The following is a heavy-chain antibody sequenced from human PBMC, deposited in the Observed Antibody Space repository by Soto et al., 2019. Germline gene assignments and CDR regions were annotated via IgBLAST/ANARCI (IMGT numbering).Heavy chain of an antibody. V-gene: IGHV4-61*01. CDR2: IYYSGSI. CDR3: AMRFVVSAGTHEY. Sequence: SETLSLTCTVSGVSVTSGSYYCSWIRQPPGKGLEWIGYIYYSGSINYNPSLKSRVTISVDTSKNQVSLKLSSVTAADTAVYYCAMRFVVSAGTHEYWGQGTLVTVSS. J-gene: IGHJ4*02. D-gene: IGHD2-15*01. CDR1: GVSVTSGSYY.